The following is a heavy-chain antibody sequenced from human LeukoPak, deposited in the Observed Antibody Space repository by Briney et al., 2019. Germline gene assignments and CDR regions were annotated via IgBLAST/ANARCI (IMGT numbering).Heavy chain of an antibody. CDR2: IHPNSGGT. CDR1: GYTFTGYY. D-gene: IGHD6-13*01. Sequence: ASVKVSCKASGYTFTGYYLHWVRQAPGQGLEWMGWIHPNSGGTNYAQKFQGRVTMTRDTSISTAYMELSRLRSDDTAVYYCARDRGYSSSWYFDYWGQGTLVTVSS. V-gene: IGHV1-2*02. CDR3: ARDRGYSSSWYFDY. J-gene: IGHJ4*02.